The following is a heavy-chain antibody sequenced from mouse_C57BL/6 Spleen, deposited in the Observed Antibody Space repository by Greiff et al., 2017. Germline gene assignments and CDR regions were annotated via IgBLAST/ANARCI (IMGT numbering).Heavy chain of an antibody. CDR3: ARYGYGSEGDFDY. D-gene: IGHD1-1*01. CDR2: INPNNGGT. V-gene: IGHV1-26*01. CDR1: GYTFTDYY. Sequence: VQLQQSGPELVKPGASVKISCKASGYTFTDYYMNWVKQSHGKSLEWIGDINPNNGGTSYNQKFKGKATLTVDKSSSTAYMELRSLTSEDSAVYYCARYGYGSEGDFDYWGQGTTLTVSS. J-gene: IGHJ2*01.